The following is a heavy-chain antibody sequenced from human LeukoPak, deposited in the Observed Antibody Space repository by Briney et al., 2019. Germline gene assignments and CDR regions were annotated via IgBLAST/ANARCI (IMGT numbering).Heavy chain of an antibody. CDR1: GGSISSYY. Sequence: SETLSLTCTVSGGSISSYYWSWIRQPPGKGLEWIGYIYYSGSTNYNPSLKSRVTISVDTSKNQFSLKLSSVTAADTAVYYCARVGCSSTSCYLDYWGQGTLVTVSS. J-gene: IGHJ4*02. CDR3: ARVGCSSTSCYLDY. D-gene: IGHD2-2*01. V-gene: IGHV4-59*01. CDR2: IYYSGST.